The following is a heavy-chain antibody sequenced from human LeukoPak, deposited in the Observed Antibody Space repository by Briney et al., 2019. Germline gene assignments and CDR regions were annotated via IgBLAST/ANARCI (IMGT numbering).Heavy chain of an antibody. CDR1: GFTFSTYW. J-gene: IGHJ4*02. D-gene: IGHD1-26*01. CDR2: INPDGTTT. V-gene: IGHV3-74*01. Sequence: SGGSLRLSCATSGFTFSTYWVHWVRQAAGRGLEWVSRINPDGTTTNYADSVKGRFTISRDNAKNTLFLQMDSLRADDTGVYYCATAGSYRFDYWGQGTLVTVSS. CDR3: ATAGSYRFDY.